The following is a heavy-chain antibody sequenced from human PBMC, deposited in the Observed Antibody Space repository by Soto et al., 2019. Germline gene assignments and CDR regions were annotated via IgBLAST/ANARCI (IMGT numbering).Heavy chain of an antibody. CDR1: CGSIPTPCYS. Sequence: PXETLSLPGTVSCGSIPTPCYSWSWIRQPPGKAPEWIGYVYHNGNAYPKTSLKSRVTISLDGAKNQFSLKMTSVTAADTGLYYCAARTYYYYRLDVWGQGTTVTVYS. CDR2: VYHNGNA. CDR3: AARTYYYYRLDV. D-gene: IGHD3-16*01. J-gene: IGHJ6*01. V-gene: IGHV4-30-2*01.